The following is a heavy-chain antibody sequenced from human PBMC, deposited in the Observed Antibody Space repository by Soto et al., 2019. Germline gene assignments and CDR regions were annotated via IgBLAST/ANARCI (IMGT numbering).Heavy chain of an antibody. D-gene: IGHD3-22*01. CDR3: AKEISYDSSGYYSDAFDI. Sequence: GGSLRLSCAASGFTFISYAMSWVRQAPWKGLEWVSAISGSGGSTYYADSVKGRFTISRDDSKNTLYLQMNSLRAEDTAVYYCAKEISYDSSGYYSDAFDIWGQGTMVTVSS. V-gene: IGHV3-23*01. CDR1: GFTFISYA. CDR2: ISGSGGST. J-gene: IGHJ3*02.